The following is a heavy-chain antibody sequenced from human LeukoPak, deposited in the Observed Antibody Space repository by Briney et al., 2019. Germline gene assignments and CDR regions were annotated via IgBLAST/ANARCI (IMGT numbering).Heavy chain of an antibody. V-gene: IGHV1-2*02. CDR2: INPNSGGT. CDR3: APEAYCRGGSCYSGGFDY. CDR1: GYTFTGYY. D-gene: IGHD2-15*01. Sequence: ASVKVSCKASGYTFTGYYMHWVRQAPGQGLEWMGWINPNSGGTNYAQKFQGRVTMTRDTSISTAFMELSRLRSDDTAVYYCAPEAYCRGGSCYSGGFDYWGQGTLVTVSS. J-gene: IGHJ4*02.